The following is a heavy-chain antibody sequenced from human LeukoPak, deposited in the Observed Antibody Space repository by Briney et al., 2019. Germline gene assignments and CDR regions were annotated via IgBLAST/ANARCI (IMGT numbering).Heavy chain of an antibody. CDR2: MNSDGSST. Sequence: GGSLRLSCAASGFTFSSHWMHWVRQAPGKGLVWVSRMNSDGSSTSYEDSVKGRFTISRDNAKKTPYLQMNSLRGEDTAVYYCARDYDFWSGSFDYWGQGTLVSVSS. V-gene: IGHV3-74*01. CDR1: GFTFSSHW. D-gene: IGHD3-3*01. CDR3: ARDYDFWSGSFDY. J-gene: IGHJ4*02.